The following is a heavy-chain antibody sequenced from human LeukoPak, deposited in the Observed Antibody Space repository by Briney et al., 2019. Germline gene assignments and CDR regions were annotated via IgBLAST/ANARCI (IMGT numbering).Heavy chain of an antibody. CDR3: ARGRIPPGGIAARKDYYYMDV. CDR2: MNPNSGNT. Sequence: GASVKVSCKASGYTFTSYDINWVRQATGQGLEWMGWMNPNSGNTGYAQKFQGRVTITRNTSISTAYMELSSLRSEDTAVYYCARGRIPPGGIAARKDYYYMDVWGKGTTVTVSS. CDR1: GYTFTSYD. V-gene: IGHV1-8*03. D-gene: IGHD6-6*01. J-gene: IGHJ6*03.